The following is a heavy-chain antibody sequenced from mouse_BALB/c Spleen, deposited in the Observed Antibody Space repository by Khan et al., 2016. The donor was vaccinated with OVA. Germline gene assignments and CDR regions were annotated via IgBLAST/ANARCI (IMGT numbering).Heavy chain of an antibody. CDR2: INPTSGYT. CDR3: TRDSIDY. V-gene: IGHV1-7*01. Sequence: VQLQQSGAELAKPGASVKMSCKASGYTFTTYWMHWVKQRPGQGLEWIGYINPTSGYTDYNDKFKDRATLTADKSSSTAYMQLNSLTSEDSAVYYCTRDSIDYWGQGTTLTVSS. J-gene: IGHJ2*01. CDR1: GYTFTTYW.